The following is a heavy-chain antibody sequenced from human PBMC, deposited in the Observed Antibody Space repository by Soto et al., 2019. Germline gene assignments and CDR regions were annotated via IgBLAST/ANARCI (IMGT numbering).Heavy chain of an antibody. CDR1: GGSISSSSYY. CDR3: ASPKTFYGDNKIWDY. CDR2: IYYSGST. V-gene: IGHV4-39*01. Sequence: SETLSLTCTVSGGSISSSSYYWGWIRQPPGKGLEWIGSIYYSGSTYYNPSLKSRVTISVDTSKNQFSLKLSSVTAADTAVYYCASPKTFYGDNKIWDYWGQGTLVTVSS. J-gene: IGHJ4*02. D-gene: IGHD4-17*01.